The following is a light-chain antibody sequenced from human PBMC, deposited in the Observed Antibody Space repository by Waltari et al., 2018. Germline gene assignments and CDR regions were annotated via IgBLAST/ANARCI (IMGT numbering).Light chain of an antibody. Sequence: DIQMTQSPSSLSASVGYRVTITCRASQGISSCLAWYQQKPGKAPELLIYAASSFQSGVTSRFSGSGSGTDFTLTISSLQPEDFATYYCQQAYSFPLTFGGGTKVEIK. J-gene: IGKJ4*01. CDR1: QGISSC. V-gene: IGKV1-12*01. CDR2: AAS. CDR3: QQAYSFPLT.